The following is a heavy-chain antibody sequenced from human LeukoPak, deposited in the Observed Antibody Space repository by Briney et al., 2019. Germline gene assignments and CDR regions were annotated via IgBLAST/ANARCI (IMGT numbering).Heavy chain of an antibody. Sequence: SETLSLTCAVYGGSFSGYYWSWIRQPPGKGLEWIGEINHSGSTNYNPSLKSRVTMSVDTSKNQFSLKLSSVTAADTAVYYCARGAVVVVVPAATTSGRWFDPWGQGTLVTVSS. CDR2: INHSGST. V-gene: IGHV4-34*01. CDR1: GGSFSGYY. CDR3: ARGAVVVVVPAATTSGRWFDP. D-gene: IGHD2-2*01. J-gene: IGHJ5*02.